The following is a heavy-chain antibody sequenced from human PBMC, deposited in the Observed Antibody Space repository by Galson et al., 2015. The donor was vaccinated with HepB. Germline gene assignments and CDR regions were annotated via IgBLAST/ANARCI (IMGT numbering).Heavy chain of an antibody. CDR1: GFTFSNYE. CDR2: IYSGGHG. Sequence: SLRLSCAASGFTFSNYEMNWVRQVPGKGLQWVSTIYSGGHGYYTDSVKGRFSISRDTNKNTIYLQMNNLGADDTAVYYCASPFCIDSNCYPLWHWGQGTLVTVSS. V-gene: IGHV3-53*01. J-gene: IGHJ4*02. CDR3: ASPFCIDSNCYPLWH. D-gene: IGHD2-21*01.